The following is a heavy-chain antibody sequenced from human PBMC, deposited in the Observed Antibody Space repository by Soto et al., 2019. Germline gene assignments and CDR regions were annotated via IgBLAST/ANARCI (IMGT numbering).Heavy chain of an antibody. D-gene: IGHD2-8*01. CDR1: GYIFSNYD. V-gene: IGHV1-8*01. CDR3: ARGPRTNFNPYY. CDR2: MNPKTGDT. Sequence: GSVKVSCKASGYIFSNYDINWVRQATGQGFEWLGSMNPKTGDTHYVQKLQGRLTMARDTAISTAYVELSSLRPDDTAVYYCARGPRTNFNPYYWGQGTLVTVSS. J-gene: IGHJ4*02.